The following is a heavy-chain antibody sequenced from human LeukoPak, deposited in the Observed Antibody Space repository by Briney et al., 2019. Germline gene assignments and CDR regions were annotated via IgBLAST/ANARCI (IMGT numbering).Heavy chain of an antibody. J-gene: IGHJ5*02. D-gene: IGHD5-18*01. CDR3: ARNSYGYWGGNWFDP. V-gene: IGHV3-7*01. CDR2: IKQDGSEK. CDR1: GFTFSSYE. Sequence: PGGSLRLSCAASGFTFSSYEMNWVRQAPGKGLEWVANIKQDGSEKYYVDSVKGRFTISRDNAKNSLYLQMNSLRAEDTAVYYCARNSYGYWGGNWFDPWGQGTLVTVSS.